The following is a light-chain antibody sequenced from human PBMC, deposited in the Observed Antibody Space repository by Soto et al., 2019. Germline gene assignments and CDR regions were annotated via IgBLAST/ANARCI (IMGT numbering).Light chain of an antibody. J-gene: IGKJ4*01. CDR2: DSS. CDR1: QSVSDY. Sequence: EIVLTQSPATLSLSPGERATLSCRASQSVSDYLAWYQQKPGQAPRLLIYDSSHRATGLPARFSGSGSGPDFTLTISSLEPKDFADYYCQLSSNRPPLFGGGTKVAIK. V-gene: IGKV3-11*01. CDR3: QLSSNRPPL.